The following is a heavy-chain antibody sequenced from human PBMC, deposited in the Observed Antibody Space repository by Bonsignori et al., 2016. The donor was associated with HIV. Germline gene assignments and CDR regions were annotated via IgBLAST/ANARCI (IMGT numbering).Heavy chain of an antibody. V-gene: IGHV3-7*03. CDR2: IKQDGSEK. J-gene: IGHJ4*02. Sequence: GESLKISCAASGFTFSSYWMSWVRQAPGKGLEWVANIKQDGSEKYYVDSVKGRFTISRDNAKNSPYLQMNSLRAEDTAVYYCARDPSSRRQSDYWGQGTLVTVSS. CDR3: ARDPSSRRQSDY. CDR1: GFTFSSYW.